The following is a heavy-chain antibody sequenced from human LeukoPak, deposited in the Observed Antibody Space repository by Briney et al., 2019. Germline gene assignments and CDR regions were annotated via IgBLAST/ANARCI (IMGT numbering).Heavy chain of an antibody. CDR3: ARGRRPIAARPGNWFDP. D-gene: IGHD6-6*01. CDR1: GYTFTSYY. CDR2: INPSGGST. J-gene: IGHJ5*02. Sequence: ASVKVSCKASGYTFTSYYMHWVRQAPGQGLEWMGIINPSGGSTSHAQKFQGRVTMTRDTSTSTVYMELSSLRSEDTAVYYCARGRRPIAARPGNWFDPWGQGTLVTVSS. V-gene: IGHV1-46*01.